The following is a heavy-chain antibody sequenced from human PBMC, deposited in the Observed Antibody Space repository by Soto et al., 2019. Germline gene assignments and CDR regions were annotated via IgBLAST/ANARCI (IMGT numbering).Heavy chain of an antibody. D-gene: IGHD4-17*01. CDR2: ISGSGVST. CDR1: GATVSTYA. V-gene: IGHV3-23*01. CDR3: ATVPHDYGAFNGFDP. J-gene: IGHJ5*02. Sequence: EVQLLESGGGLVQPGGSLRLSCAASGATVSTYAMSWVRQAPGMGLEWVSTISGSGVSTYADSVKGRFTISRDNSKNTLYVQMNSLRAEDTAMYYCATVPHDYGAFNGFDPWGQGTLVTVSS.